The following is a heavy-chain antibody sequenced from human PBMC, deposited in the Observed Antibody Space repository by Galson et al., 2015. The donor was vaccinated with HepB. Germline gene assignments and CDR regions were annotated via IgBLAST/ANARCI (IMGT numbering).Heavy chain of an antibody. CDR1: GDSVSSNSAA. J-gene: IGHJ4*02. Sequence: CAISGDSVSSNSAAWNWIRQSPSRGLEWLGRTYYRSKWYNDYAVSVKSRITINPDTSKNQFSLQLNSVTPEDTAVYYCARDRDDILTGYPGCFDYWGQGTLVTVSS. V-gene: IGHV6-1*01. D-gene: IGHD3-9*01. CDR3: ARDRDDILTGYPGCFDY. CDR2: TYYRSKWYN.